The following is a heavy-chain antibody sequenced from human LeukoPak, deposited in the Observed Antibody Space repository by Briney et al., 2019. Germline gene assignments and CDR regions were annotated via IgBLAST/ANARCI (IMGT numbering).Heavy chain of an antibody. CDR2: INPSGGST. Sequence: ASVKVSCKASGYSFTSYYMHCVRQAPGQGLEWMGTINPSGGSTNYAQKFQGRVTMNRDTSTSTVYMELRSLKSEDTAVYYCARIRTAGGPEYWGQGTLVTVSS. CDR1: GYSFTSYY. J-gene: IGHJ4*02. CDR3: ARIRTAGGPEY. D-gene: IGHD6-13*01. V-gene: IGHV1-46*01.